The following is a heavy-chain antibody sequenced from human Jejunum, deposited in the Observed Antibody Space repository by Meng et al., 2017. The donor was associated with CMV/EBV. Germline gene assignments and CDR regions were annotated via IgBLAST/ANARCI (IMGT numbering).Heavy chain of an antibody. CDR3: TTSPRGNY. D-gene: IGHD3-16*01. CDR1: GFTFSNAW. J-gene: IGHJ4*02. V-gene: IGHV3-15*01. CDR2: IKSKSDGGTT. Sequence: EGRLVESGGGLVKPAGSLRLSCEGSGFTFSNAWMSWVRQAPGKGLEWVGRIKSKSDGGTTDYAAPVKGRFTISRDDSKNTLYLQMNNLKTEDTAVFYCTTSPRGNYWGQGTLVTVSS.